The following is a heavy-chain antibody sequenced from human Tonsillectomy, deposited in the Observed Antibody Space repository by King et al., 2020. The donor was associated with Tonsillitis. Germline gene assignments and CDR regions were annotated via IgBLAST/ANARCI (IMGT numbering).Heavy chain of an antibody. D-gene: IGHD6-19*01. CDR1: TFTFTNYA. Sequence: VQLVESGGGLVQPGGSLRLSCAASTFTFTNYAMSWVRQAQGKGLEWVSIISAAGTSTYYAESVKGRFTISRDNSKNTLYLQMNSLRAEDTAVYYCAKGMGAVAGSSISSYAMDVWGQGTTVTVFS. CDR3: AKGMGAVAGSSISSYAMDV. J-gene: IGHJ6*02. V-gene: IGHV3-23*04. CDR2: ISAAGTST.